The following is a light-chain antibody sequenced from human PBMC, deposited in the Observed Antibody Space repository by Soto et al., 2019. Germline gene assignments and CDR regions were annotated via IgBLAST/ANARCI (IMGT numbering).Light chain of an antibody. Sequence: EIVLTQSPGTLSLSPGERATLSCRASQSVRSSHLAWYQQKPGQAPRLLIYGASSRATGIPDRFSGGGSGTDFTLTISRLEPEDFAVYSCQQYSTSPATFGQGTKVEI. CDR2: GAS. V-gene: IGKV3-20*01. J-gene: IGKJ1*01. CDR1: QSVRSSH. CDR3: QQYSTSPAT.